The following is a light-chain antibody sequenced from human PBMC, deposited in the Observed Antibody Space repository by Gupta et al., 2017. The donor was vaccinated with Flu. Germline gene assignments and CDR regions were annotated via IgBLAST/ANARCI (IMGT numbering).Light chain of an antibody. CDR2: TNN. CDR3: ASWDDSLNGGV. Sequence: VTIFCSGSSSNIGSNTVNWYQQLPRTAPKLLSDTNNQRPSGVPDRFSGSKSDTSASLAISGLQSEDEADDDCASWDDSLNGGVFGGGTKLTVL. CDR1: SSNIGSNT. J-gene: IGLJ3*02. V-gene: IGLV1-44*01.